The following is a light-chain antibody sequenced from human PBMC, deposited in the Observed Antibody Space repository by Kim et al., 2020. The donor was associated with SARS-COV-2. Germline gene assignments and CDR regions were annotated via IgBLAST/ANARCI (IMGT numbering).Light chain of an antibody. CDR3: GTWDSSLTAVV. CDR1: SAKVGTNN. Sequence: GQKITSSCFGDSAKVGTNNVAWYQQPPGTAPKLLINDNNERPSGIPDRFSGSKSGTSATLGITGLQTGDEADYYCGTWDSSLTAVVFGGGTQLTVL. J-gene: IGLJ2*01. V-gene: IGLV1-51*01. CDR2: DNN.